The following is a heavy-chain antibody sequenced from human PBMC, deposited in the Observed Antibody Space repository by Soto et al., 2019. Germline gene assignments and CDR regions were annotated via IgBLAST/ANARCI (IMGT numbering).Heavy chain of an antibody. CDR3: TRDRGRRYYDGRGYYYSVY. CDR1: GGTFSSYA. J-gene: IGHJ4*02. V-gene: IGHV1-69*01. CDR2: IIPIFGTA. D-gene: IGHD3-22*01. Sequence: QVQLVQSGAEVKKPGSSVKVSCKASGGTFSSYAISWVRQAPGQGLEWMGGIIPIFGTANYAQKFQGRVTVTADESTRTAYMELSSLRSEDTAVYYCTRDRGRRYYDGRGYYYSVYWGQGTLVTVSS.